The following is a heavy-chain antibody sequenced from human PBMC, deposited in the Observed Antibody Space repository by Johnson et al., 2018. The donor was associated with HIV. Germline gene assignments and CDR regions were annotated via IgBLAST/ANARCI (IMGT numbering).Heavy chain of an antibody. Sequence: VQLVESGGGVVQPGRSLRLSCTASGFTFSSYAMHWVRQAPGKGLELVAVISYDGSNKYYADSVKGRFTISRDNSKNTLYLQMNSLRAEDTAVYYCARDETPSYSSYDAFDIWGQGTMVTVSS. CDR2: ISYDGSNK. J-gene: IGHJ3*02. CDR3: ARDETPSYSSYDAFDI. V-gene: IGHV3-30*04. CDR1: GFTFSSYA. D-gene: IGHD6-6*01.